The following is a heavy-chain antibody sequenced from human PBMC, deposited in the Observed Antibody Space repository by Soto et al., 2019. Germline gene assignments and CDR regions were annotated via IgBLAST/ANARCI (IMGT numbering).Heavy chain of an antibody. D-gene: IGHD2-15*01. CDR1: GYSFTRYG. CDR3: ASAFLGIIRHGFCSGGSCNPYHYYFAMDV. Sequence: QLLQSGAAVKKPGASVKVSCKASGYSFTRYGITWLRQAPGKGLEWMGWISGDNANTNYAQEFQGRVTMTTDTSTSTAYMELRTLRSDDTVVYYCASAFLGIIRHGFCSGGSCNPYHYYFAMDVWGQGTTVTVSS. V-gene: IGHV1-18*01. J-gene: IGHJ6*02. CDR2: ISGDNANT.